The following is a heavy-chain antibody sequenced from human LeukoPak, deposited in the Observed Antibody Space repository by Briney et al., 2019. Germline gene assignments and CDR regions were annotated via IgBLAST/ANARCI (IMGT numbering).Heavy chain of an antibody. CDR2: IYTSGST. CDR3: ARELLWFGEYRWFDP. V-gene: IGHV4-4*07. J-gene: IGHJ5*02. Sequence: SETLSLTCSVSGGSISSYYWSWIRQPAGKGLEWIGRIYTSGSTNYNPSLKSRVTMSVDTSKNQSSLKLSSVTAADTAVYYCARELLWFGEYRWFDPWGQGTLVTVSS. CDR1: GGSISSYY. D-gene: IGHD3-10*01.